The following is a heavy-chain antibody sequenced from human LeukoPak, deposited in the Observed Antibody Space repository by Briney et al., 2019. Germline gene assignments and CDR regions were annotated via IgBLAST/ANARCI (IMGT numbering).Heavy chain of an antibody. Sequence: SETLSLTCTVSGGSISSYYWSWIRQPPGKGLEWIGYIYYSGSTHYNPSLKSRVTISVDTSKNQFSLKLSSVTAADTAVYYCARDRGAAQPGGFDYWGQGTLVTVSS. V-gene: IGHV4-59*12. D-gene: IGHD1-26*01. CDR1: GGSISSYY. J-gene: IGHJ4*02. CDR3: ARDRGAAQPGGFDY. CDR2: IYYSGST.